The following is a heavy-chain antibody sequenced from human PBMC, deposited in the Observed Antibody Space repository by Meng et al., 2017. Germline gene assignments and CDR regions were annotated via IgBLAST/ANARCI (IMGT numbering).Heavy chain of an antibody. J-gene: IGHJ4*02. CDR2: VTHSGST. V-gene: IGHV4-4*02. CDR1: GDSISGTYW. Sequence: QVLLQEPGPGLVQPSETLSLTCAVSGDSISGTYWWSWIRLPPGKGLEWIGEVTHSGSTYYNPSLQSRVTISVDLYNNQFSLRLFSVTAADTAVYFCARAQLSRLLDSWGQGALVTVSS. D-gene: IGHD2-2*01. CDR3: ARAQLSRLLDS.